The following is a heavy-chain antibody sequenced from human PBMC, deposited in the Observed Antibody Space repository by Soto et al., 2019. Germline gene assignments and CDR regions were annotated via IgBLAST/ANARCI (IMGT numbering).Heavy chain of an antibody. V-gene: IGHV3-23*01. CDR3: AKDLLGRATIAFDY. J-gene: IGHJ4*02. CDR2: ISGSGGTT. D-gene: IGHD5-12*01. CDR1: GFTFSSYA. Sequence: EVQLLESGGGLVQPGGSLRLSCAASGFTFSSYAMTWVRQAPGKGPEWVSGISGSGGTTYYADSVKGRFTISRDNSKNTLYLQMSSLSVEATAVYYCAKDLLGRATIAFDYWGQGTLVTVSS.